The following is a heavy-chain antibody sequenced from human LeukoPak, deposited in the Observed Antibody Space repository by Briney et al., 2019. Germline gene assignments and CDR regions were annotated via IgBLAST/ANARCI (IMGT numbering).Heavy chain of an antibody. D-gene: IGHD3-22*01. CDR1: GGTFSSYA. CDR3: ARAGDDSSGYDY. V-gene: IGHV1-69*05. CDR2: IIPIFGTA. Sequence: VASVKVSCKASGGTFSSYAISWVRQAPGQGLEWMGGIIPIFGTASYAQKFQGRVTMTRDMSTSTVYMELSSLRSEDTAVYYCARAGDDSSGYDYWGQGTLVTVSS. J-gene: IGHJ4*02.